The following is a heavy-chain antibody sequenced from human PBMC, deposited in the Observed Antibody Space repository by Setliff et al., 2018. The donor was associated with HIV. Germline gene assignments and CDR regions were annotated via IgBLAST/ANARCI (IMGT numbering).Heavy chain of an antibody. Sequence: GSLRLSCAASRFTFSSYAMSWVRQAPGKGLEWVSDISGSGGSTYYADSVKGRFTISRDKSRNIVFLQMKSLRVEDTALYYCAKAASNLAAAGGPLDMWGPGTVVTVSS. CDR2: ISGSGGST. CDR3: AKAASNLAAAGGPLDM. CDR1: RFTFSSYA. D-gene: IGHD6-13*01. J-gene: IGHJ3*02. V-gene: IGHV3-23*01.